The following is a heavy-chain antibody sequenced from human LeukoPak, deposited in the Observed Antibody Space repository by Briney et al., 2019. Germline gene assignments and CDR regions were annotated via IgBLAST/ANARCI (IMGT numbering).Heavy chain of an antibody. V-gene: IGHV4-59*01. CDR2: IYYSGST. D-gene: IGHD1-26*01. J-gene: IGHJ4*02. CDR1: GGSISSYY. CDR3: ARDLGATGDY. Sequence: SETLSLTCTASGGSISSYYWSWIRQPPGKGLEWIGYIYYSGSTNYNPSLKSRVTISVDTSKNQFSLKLSSVTAADTAVYYRARDLGATGDYWGQGTLVTVST.